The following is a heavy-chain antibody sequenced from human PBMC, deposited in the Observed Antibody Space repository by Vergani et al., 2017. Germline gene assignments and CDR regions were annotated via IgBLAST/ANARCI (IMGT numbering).Heavy chain of an antibody. J-gene: IGHJ4*02. D-gene: IGHD2-2*01. V-gene: IGHV4-59*01. CDR3: ARAYCSSTSCLFDY. CDR2: IYSSGST. Sequence: VKLQESGPGLVKPSETLSLTCTVSGGSISSYYWSWIRQPPGKGMEWIGYIYSSGSTNYNPSLKSRVTISVDTSKNQFSLKLSSVTAADTAVYYCARAYCSSTSCLFDYWGQGTLVTVSS. CDR1: GGSISSYY.